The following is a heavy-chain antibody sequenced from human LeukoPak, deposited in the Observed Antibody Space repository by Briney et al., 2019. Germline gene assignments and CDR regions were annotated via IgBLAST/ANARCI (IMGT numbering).Heavy chain of an antibody. V-gene: IGHV3-11*05. D-gene: IGHD2-2*02. CDR1: GFTFSDYY. Sequence: GESLKISCAASGFTFSDYYMSWIRQAPGKGLEWVSYISTTSSYTDYADSVRGRFTISRDNANNLLYLQMNSLRPEDTAVYYCARDWYCSSSICYTDRNWFDPWGQGTLVTVSS. J-gene: IGHJ5*02. CDR3: ARDWYCSSSICYTDRNWFDP. CDR2: ISTTSSYT.